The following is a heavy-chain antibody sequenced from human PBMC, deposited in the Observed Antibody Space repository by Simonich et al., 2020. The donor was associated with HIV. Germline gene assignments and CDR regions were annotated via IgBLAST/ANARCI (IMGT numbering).Heavy chain of an antibody. V-gene: IGHV1-24*01. CDR1: GYTLTELS. CDR2: VNPENGEK. D-gene: IGHD3-22*01. J-gene: IGHJ3*01. CDR3: AAVKYYYDSSGFSYDGVDV. Sequence: QVQLVQSGAEVKKPGASVKVSCKVSGYTLTELSMHWVRQAPGKGVEWMGGVNPENGEKNYAQKFQGRVTMTEDSSTDTAHMELSSLTSEDTAVYFCAAVKYYYDSSGFSYDGVDVWGQGTMVTVSS.